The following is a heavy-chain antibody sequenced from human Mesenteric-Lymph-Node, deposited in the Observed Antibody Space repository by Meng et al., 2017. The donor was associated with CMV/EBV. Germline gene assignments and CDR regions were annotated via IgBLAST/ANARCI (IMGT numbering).Heavy chain of an antibody. V-gene: IGHV4-34*01. J-gene: IGHJ4*02. CDR1: DGSFSAYS. D-gene: IGHD3-10*01. CDR2: INHSGST. CDR3: ARDPLKMGVRGVLDY. Sequence: GPLRLSCALSDGSFSAYSWSWIRQPPGKGLEWIGEINHSGSTNYNPSLKSRVTISVDTSKNQFSLKLSSVTAADTAVYYCARDPLKMGVRGVLDYWGQGTLVTVSS.